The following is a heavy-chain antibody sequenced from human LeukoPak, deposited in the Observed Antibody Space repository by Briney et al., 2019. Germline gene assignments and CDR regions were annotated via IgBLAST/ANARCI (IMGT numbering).Heavy chain of an antibody. D-gene: IGHD2-2*01. CDR3: ARQYLAYSSSTNWFDP. V-gene: IGHV5-51*01. J-gene: IGHJ5*02. CDR1: RSIFTSYW. CDR2: IYPGDSHT. Sequence: GESLKISCKGSRSIFTSYWIVWVRQMPGKGLEWMGIIYPGDSHTRYSPSFQGQVTISADKSINTAYLQWSSLKASDTAMYYCARQYLAYSSSTNWFDPWGQGTLVTVSS.